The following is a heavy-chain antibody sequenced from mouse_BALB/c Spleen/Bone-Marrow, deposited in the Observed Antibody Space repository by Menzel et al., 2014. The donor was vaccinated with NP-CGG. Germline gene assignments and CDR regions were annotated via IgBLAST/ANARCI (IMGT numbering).Heavy chain of an antibody. V-gene: IGHV10-1*02. CDR2: IRSKSNNFAT. CDR3: VRGIYYYGSNYKNSALDY. Sequence: DVMLVESGGGLVQPKGLLKLSCAASGFTFNTFAMNWVRQAPGKGLEWVARIRSKSNNFATYYADSVKDRFTISRDDSQSMLYLQMNNLKTEDTAMYYCVRGIYYYGSNYKNSALDYWGQGTSVTVSS. CDR1: GFTFNTFA. J-gene: IGHJ4*01. D-gene: IGHD1-1*01.